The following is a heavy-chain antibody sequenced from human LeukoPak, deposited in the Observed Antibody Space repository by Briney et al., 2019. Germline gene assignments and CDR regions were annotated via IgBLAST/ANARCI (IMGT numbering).Heavy chain of an antibody. CDR3: ARDRCSGGSCHPHYGMDV. CDR1: GFTFKSYW. Sequence: PGGSLRLSCAASGFTFKSYWMSGVREAPRKGLEWVASIKEDGSEKYYVDSVKGRFTISRDNAENSLYLQMNSLRAEDTAVYYCARDRCSGGSCHPHYGMDVWGQGTTVTVSS. J-gene: IGHJ6*02. CDR2: IKEDGSEK. V-gene: IGHV3-7*01. D-gene: IGHD2-15*01.